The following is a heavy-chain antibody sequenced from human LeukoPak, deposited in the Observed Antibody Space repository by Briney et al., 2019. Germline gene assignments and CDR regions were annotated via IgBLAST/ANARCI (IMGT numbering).Heavy chain of an antibody. J-gene: IGHJ6*02. CDR1: GFTVSTNY. CDR3: ARDIVVVVAATRGYYYYGMDV. V-gene: IGHV3-66*01. Sequence: GGSLRLSCAASGFTVSTNYMSWVRQAPGKGLEWVSVIYSGGSTYYADSVKGRFTISRDNSKNTLYLQMNSLRAEDTAVYYCARDIVVVVAATRGYYYYGMDVWGQGTTVTVSS. D-gene: IGHD2-15*01. CDR2: IYSGGST.